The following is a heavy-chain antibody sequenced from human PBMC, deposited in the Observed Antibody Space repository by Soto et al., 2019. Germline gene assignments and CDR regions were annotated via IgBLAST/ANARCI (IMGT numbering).Heavy chain of an antibody. CDR1: GYSFTSYW. CDR2: IDPSDSYT. Sequence: VESLNISCKGSGYSFTSYWISWVRQMPGKGLEWMGRIDPSDSYTNYSPSFQGHVTISADKSISTAYLQWSSLKASDTAMYYCARPRAAAGMGSYGRDVWCQGTTVTVSS. V-gene: IGHV5-10-1*01. CDR3: ARPRAAAGMGSYGRDV. D-gene: IGHD6-13*01. J-gene: IGHJ6*02.